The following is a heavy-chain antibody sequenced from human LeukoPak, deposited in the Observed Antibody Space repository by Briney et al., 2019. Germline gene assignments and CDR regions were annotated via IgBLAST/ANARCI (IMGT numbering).Heavy chain of an antibody. V-gene: IGHV1-69*05. CDR1: GNTFSSYT. D-gene: IGHD2-2*02. CDR2: IIPIFGTA. Sequence: ASVKVSCKASGNTFSSYTISWVRQAPGQGLERMGRIIPIFGTANYAQKFQGRVTITTDESTSTAYMELSSLRSEDAAVYYCARTLYCSSTSCYTDLGYWGQGTLVTVSS. J-gene: IGHJ4*02. CDR3: ARTLYCSSTSCYTDLGY.